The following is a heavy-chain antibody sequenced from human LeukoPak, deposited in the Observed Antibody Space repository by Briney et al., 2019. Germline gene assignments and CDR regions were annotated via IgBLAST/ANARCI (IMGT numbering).Heavy chain of an antibody. D-gene: IGHD7-27*01. CDR1: GYSISSGCY. CDR3: ARVSASWGFEY. V-gene: IGHV4-38-2*02. CDR2: IYHSPST. Sequence: SETLSLTCSVSGYSISSGCYWGWIRPPPGKGLEWIATIYHSPSTYYNPSLKSRVTISVDTSQNRFSLKVNSVTAADTAVYYCARVSASWGFEYWGQGALVTVSS. J-gene: IGHJ4*02.